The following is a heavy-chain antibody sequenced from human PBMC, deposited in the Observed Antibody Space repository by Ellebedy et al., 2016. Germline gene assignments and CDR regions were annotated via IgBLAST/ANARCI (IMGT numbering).Heavy chain of an antibody. Sequence: GGSLRLXCAASGITINEHYMRWVRQAPGKGLEWVATLNQDGTHSVRGRFTISRDNSKNSLFLQMNSLRAEDTAVYYCANAIRGSGWYDFDYWGQGTPVTVSS. J-gene: IGHJ4*02. V-gene: IGHV3-7*03. CDR3: ANAIRGSGWYDFDY. CDR2: LNQDGT. CDR1: GITINEHY. D-gene: IGHD6-19*01.